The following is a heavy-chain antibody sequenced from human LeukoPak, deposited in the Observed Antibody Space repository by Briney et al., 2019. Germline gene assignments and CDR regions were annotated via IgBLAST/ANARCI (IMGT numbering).Heavy chain of an antibody. J-gene: IGHJ5*02. V-gene: IGHV4-39*07. CDR3: ARELLWFGEPPWWFDP. CDR2: GTYGRTI. CDR1: DDSISDSRYF. D-gene: IGHD3-10*01. Sequence: SETLSLTCTVSDDSISDSRYFWGWLRQPPGKGLEWIGSGTYGRTIYYNPSLKSRVTISIDPSKKQFSLKETSVTAADTAVYYCARELLWFGEPPWWFDPWGQGTLVTVSS.